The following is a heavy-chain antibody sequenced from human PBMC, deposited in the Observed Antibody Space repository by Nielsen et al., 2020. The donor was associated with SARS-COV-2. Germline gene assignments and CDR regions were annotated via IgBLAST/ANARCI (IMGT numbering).Heavy chain of an antibody. V-gene: IGHV3-21*04. CDR1: GFTFSSYS. Sequence: GESLKISCAASGFTFSSYSMNWVRQAPGKGLEWVSSISSSSSYIYYADSVKGRFTISRDNAKNSLYLQMNSLRAEDTAVYYCANGVRGAYRGQGTLVTVSS. J-gene: IGHJ4*02. CDR2: ISSSSSYI. D-gene: IGHD3-10*01. CDR3: ANGVRGAY.